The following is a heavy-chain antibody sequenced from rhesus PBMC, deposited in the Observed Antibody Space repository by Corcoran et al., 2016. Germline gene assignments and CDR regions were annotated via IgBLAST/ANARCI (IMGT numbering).Heavy chain of an antibody. D-gene: IGHD6-43*01. J-gene: IGHJ4*01. Sequence: QVTLKESGPALVKPTQTLTLTCTFAGFSISTTGTGVGWSRQPQGKALERLASIYWNDSKYYSTSLKSRLTISKDTSKNQVVLTMTNMDPVDTATYYCARVRGGSSSYFPWGQGVLVTVSS. V-gene: IGHV2-95*01. CDR3: ARVRGGSSSYFP. CDR2: IYWNDSK. CDR1: GFSISTTGTG.